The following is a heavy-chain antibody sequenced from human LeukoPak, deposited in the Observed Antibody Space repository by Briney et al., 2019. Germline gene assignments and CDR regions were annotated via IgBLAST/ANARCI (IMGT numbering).Heavy chain of an antibody. D-gene: IGHD6-13*01. CDR1: GYNFTSYW. Sequence: GESLKIACKGSGYNFTSYWIGWVRQMPGKGLEWMGIIYPGDSDTRYSPSFQGQVTISADKSISTAYLQWSSLKASDTAMYYCARLLRNIAAAVYYFDYWGQGALVTVSS. V-gene: IGHV5-51*01. J-gene: IGHJ4*02. CDR3: ARLLRNIAAAVYYFDY. CDR2: IYPGDSDT.